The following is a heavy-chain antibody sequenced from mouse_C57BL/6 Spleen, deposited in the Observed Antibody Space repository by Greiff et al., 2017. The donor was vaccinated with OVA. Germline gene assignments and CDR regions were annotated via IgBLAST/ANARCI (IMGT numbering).Heavy chain of an antibody. D-gene: IGHD1-1*01. J-gene: IGHJ1*03. V-gene: IGHV1-52*01. CDR2: IDPSDSET. CDR3: ARNEGSSYWYFDF. CDR1: GYTFTSYW. Sequence: QVQLQQPGAELVRPGSSVKLSCKASGYTFTSYWMHWVKQRPIQGLEWIGNIDPSDSETHYNQKFKDKATLTVDKSSSTAYMQLSSLTSEDSAVYYCARNEGSSYWYFDFWGTGTTVTVSS.